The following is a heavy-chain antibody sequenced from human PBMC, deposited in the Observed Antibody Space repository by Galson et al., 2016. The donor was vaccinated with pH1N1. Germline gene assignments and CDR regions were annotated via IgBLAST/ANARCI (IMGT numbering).Heavy chain of an antibody. D-gene: IGHD2-21*01. CDR2: IFPGDSDT. CDR3: ARSPADPGYSYYYMDV. V-gene: IGHV5-51*03. Sequence: QSGAEVTKPGESLKISCKGSGYSFTSYWIGWVRQMPGKGLEWMGIIFPGDSDTRYSPSFQGQVTISADKSTSTAYLQWNSLRASDTAMYYCARSPADPGYSYYYMDVWGKGTTVSVSS. CDR1: GYSFTSYW. J-gene: IGHJ6*03.